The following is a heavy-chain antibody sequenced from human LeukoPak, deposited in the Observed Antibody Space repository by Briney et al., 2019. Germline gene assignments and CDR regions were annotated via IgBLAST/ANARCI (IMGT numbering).Heavy chain of an antibody. V-gene: IGHV3-23*01. J-gene: IGHJ4*02. CDR1: GFTFSRHA. Sequence: GGSLRLSCAASGFTFSRHAMIWVRQAPGKGLEWVSAIRGSGADTYYADSVKGRFTTFRDNSKNTVYLRMNSLRAEDTAIYYCAKDPWGSRGYFDYWGQGTLVTVSS. D-gene: IGHD7-27*01. CDR3: AKDPWGSRGYFDY. CDR2: IRGSGADT.